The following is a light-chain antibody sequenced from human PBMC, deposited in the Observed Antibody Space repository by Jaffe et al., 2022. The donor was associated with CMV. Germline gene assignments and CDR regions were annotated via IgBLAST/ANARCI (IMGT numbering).Light chain of an antibody. J-gene: IGKJ1*01. Sequence: EIVLTQSPATLSLSPGERATLSCRASQSVNSYLAWYQHKPGQAPRLLMYDASNRATGIPARFSGSGSGTDFTLTISSLEPEDFAVYYCQQRSNWPRTFGQGTKVEIK. CDR1: QSVNSY. V-gene: IGKV3-11*01. CDR3: QQRSNWPRT. CDR2: DAS.